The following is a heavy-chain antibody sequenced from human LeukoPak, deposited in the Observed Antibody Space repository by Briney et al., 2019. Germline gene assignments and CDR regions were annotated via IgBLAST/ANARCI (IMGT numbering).Heavy chain of an antibody. Sequence: PSETLSLTCSVSGDSVSRSDSYWDWIRQPPGKGLEWIGTIYHSGRTYYSPSLKSRVTMSVDPSNNQFSLNLRSVTAADMAVYYCARRRYYDGSGYLEWGQGTLLSVSS. CDR1: GDSVSRSDSY. V-gene: IGHV4-39*01. J-gene: IGHJ1*01. CDR2: IYHSGRT. CDR3: ARRRYYDGSGYLE. D-gene: IGHD3-22*01.